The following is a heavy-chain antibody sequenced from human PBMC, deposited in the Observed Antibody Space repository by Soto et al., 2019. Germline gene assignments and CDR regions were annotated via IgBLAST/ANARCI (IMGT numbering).Heavy chain of an antibody. CDR3: ASYSGWYYFDY. D-gene: IGHD6-19*01. Sequence: PLETLSLTCTFSGFSISSSSYYLGWIRQPPGKGLEWIGSIYYSGSTYYNPSLKSRVTISVDTSKNQFSLKPSSVTAADTAVYYCASYSGWYYFDYWGQGTLVTVSS. V-gene: IGHV4-39*01. CDR1: GFSISSSSYY. J-gene: IGHJ4*02. CDR2: IYYSGST.